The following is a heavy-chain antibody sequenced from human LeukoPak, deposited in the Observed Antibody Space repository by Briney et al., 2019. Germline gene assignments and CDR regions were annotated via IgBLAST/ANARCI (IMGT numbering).Heavy chain of an antibody. V-gene: IGHV1-2*02. D-gene: IGHD5-12*01. CDR1: GYTFTGYY. CDR2: INPNSGGT. J-gene: IGHJ5*02. Sequence: ASVKVSCKASGYTFTGYYMHWVRQAPGQGLEWMGWINPNSGGTNYAQKFQGRVTMTRDTSISTAYMELSRLRSDDTAVYYCARESGYDYPNWFDPWGQGTLVTVSS. CDR3: ARESGYDYPNWFDP.